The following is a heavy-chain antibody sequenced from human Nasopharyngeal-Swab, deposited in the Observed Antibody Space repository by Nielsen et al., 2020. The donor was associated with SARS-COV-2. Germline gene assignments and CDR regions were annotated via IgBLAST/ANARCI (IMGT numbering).Heavy chain of an antibody. CDR3: ARDRWRLRFGELLGRYYYGMDV. D-gene: IGHD3-10*01. Sequence: WIRQPPGKGREWVSYISSTSSTIYSADSVKGRFTISRDNAKNSLYLQMNSLRDEDTAVYYCARDRWRLRFGELLGRYYYGMDVWGQGTTVTVSS. J-gene: IGHJ6*02. CDR2: ISSTSSTI. V-gene: IGHV3-48*02.